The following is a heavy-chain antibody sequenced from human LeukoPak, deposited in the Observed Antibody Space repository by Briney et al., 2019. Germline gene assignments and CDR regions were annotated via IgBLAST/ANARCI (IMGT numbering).Heavy chain of an antibody. D-gene: IGHD3-9*01. V-gene: IGHV1-18*01. CDR3: AREGLDILTGYPHDY. CDR1: GYTFSNFG. CDR2: ISAYNGNT. J-gene: IGHJ4*02. Sequence: ASVKVSCKASGYTFSNFGISWVRQAPGQGLEWMGWISAYNGNTDYAQKLHGRVTLTTGTSTSTAYMELRSLRSDDTAVYYCAREGLDILTGYPHDYWGQGTLVTVSS.